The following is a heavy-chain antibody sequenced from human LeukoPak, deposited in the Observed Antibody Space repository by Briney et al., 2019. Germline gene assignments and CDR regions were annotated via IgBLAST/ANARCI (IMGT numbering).Heavy chain of an antibody. D-gene: IGHD6-13*01. Sequence: GGSLRLSCAASGFTFSSYGMHWVRQAPGKGLEMDAAISYDGSKNYYVDSVKGRFTICRDNSKNTLYLQMNSLRAEDTAVYYCASSLPRYSSSWYLFNYWGQGTLVTVSS. J-gene: IGHJ4*02. CDR3: ASSLPRYSSSWYLFNY. CDR1: GFTFSSYG. V-gene: IGHV3-30*03. CDR2: ISYDGSKN.